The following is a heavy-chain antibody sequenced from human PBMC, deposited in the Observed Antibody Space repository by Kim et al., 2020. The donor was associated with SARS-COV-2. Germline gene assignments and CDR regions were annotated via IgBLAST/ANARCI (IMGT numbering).Heavy chain of an antibody. Sequence: FYVGSVMGRFTVSRDNSKDTLFLQMNNLRVEDTAVYFCAKDHFRISGDFWGQGTLVTVSS. J-gene: IGHJ4*02. CDR3: AKDHFRISGDF. V-gene: IGHV3-23*03. D-gene: IGHD3-3*02.